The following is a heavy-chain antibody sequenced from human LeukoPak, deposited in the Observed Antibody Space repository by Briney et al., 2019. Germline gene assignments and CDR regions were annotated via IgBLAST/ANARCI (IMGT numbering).Heavy chain of an antibody. V-gene: IGHV3-74*01. CDR3: ARGEAGRDFDY. J-gene: IGHJ4*02. CDR1: GFTFSSYW. CDR2: INSDGCST. Sequence: GGSLRLSCAASGFTFSSYWMHWVRHAPGKGLVWVSRINSDGCSTSYADSVKGRFTISRDNAKNTLYLQMNSLRAEDTAVYYCARGEAGRDFDYWGQGTLVTVSS. D-gene: IGHD1-26*01.